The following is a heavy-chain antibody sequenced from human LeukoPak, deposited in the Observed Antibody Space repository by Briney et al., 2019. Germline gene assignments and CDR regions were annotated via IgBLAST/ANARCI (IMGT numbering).Heavy chain of an antibody. CDR1: GYTLTELS. Sequence: GASVKVSCKVSGYTLTELSMHWVRQAPGKGLEWMGGFDPEDGETIYAQKFQGRVTMTEDTSTDTAYMELSSLRSEDTAVYYCAMDSSGYYYEGFDYWGRGTLVTVSS. CDR3: AMDSSGYYYEGFDY. V-gene: IGHV1-24*01. J-gene: IGHJ4*02. CDR2: FDPEDGET. D-gene: IGHD3-22*01.